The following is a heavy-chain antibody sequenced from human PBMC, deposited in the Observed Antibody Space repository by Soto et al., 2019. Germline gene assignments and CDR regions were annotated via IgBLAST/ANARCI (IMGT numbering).Heavy chain of an antibody. Sequence: EVQLLESGGGTVQPGGSLRLSCAASGFSFSTYAMTWVRHAPGKGLEWVSALRCSGGSTYYADSVKGRFTISRNNANNAVYVQMSGPRAADTAVYYCAKMWCGAYGGNSGAFDFWGQGKMVSDSS. CDR3: AKMWCGAYGGNSGAFDF. V-gene: IGHV3-23*01. D-gene: IGHD4-17*01. CDR1: GFSFSTYA. CDR2: LRCSGGST. J-gene: IGHJ3*01.